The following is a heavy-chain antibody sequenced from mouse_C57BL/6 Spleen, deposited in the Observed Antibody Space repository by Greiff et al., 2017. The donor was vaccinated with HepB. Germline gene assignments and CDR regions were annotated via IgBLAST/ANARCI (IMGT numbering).Heavy chain of an antibody. J-gene: IGHJ4*01. CDR2: INPNNGGT. CDR1: GYTFTDYY. V-gene: IGHV1-26*01. Sequence: EVQLQQSGPELVKPGASVKISCKASGYTFTDYYMNWVKQSHGKSLEWIGDINPNNGGTSYNQKFKGKATLTVDKSSSTAYMELRSLTSEDSAVYYCARSYYYGSRYYAMDYWGQGTSVTVSS. CDR3: ARSYYYGSRYYAMDY. D-gene: IGHD1-1*01.